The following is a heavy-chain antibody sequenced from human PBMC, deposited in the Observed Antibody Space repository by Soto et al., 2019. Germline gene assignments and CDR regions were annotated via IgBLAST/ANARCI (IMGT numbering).Heavy chain of an antibody. Sequence: QVQLQQWGAGLLKPSETLSLTCAVYGGSFSGYYWSWIRQPPGKGLEWIGEINHSGSTNYNPSLKRRVTISVDTSKNQFSLKLSSVTAADTAVYYCAREGGNYYDSNWGQGTLVTVSS. CDR2: INHSGST. V-gene: IGHV4-34*01. CDR3: AREGGNYYDSN. CDR1: GGSFSGYY. J-gene: IGHJ4*02. D-gene: IGHD3-22*01.